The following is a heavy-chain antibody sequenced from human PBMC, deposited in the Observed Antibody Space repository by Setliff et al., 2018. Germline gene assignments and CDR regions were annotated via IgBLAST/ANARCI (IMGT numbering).Heavy chain of an antibody. CDR1: GFTFSSYS. Sequence: PGGSLRLSCAASGFTFSSYSMNWVRQAPGKGLEWVSYISSSSSTIYYADSVKGRFTISRDNAKNSLFLQMNILEVEDTAVYYCARGGDYCGGECYIPPPDSYWGQGTLVTVSS. J-gene: IGHJ4*02. D-gene: IGHD2-21*01. V-gene: IGHV3-48*01. CDR3: ARGGDYCGGECYIPPPDSY. CDR2: ISSSSSTI.